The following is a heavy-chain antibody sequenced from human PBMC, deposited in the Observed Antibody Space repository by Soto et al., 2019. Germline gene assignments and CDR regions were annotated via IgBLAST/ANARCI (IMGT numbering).Heavy chain of an antibody. D-gene: IGHD6-6*01. V-gene: IGHV3-48*01. J-gene: IGHJ4*02. CDR1: GFTFTSYS. CDR3: ARDVSGSSIAAPYFDY. Sequence: EVQLVESGGGLVQPGGSLRLSCAASGFTFTSYSMNWVRQAPGKGLEWVSYISSSSNTIYYADSVKGRFTISRDNANTSLYLQMSRLTAEDTAVYYCARDVSGSSIAAPYFDYWGQGTLVTVSS. CDR2: ISSSSNTI.